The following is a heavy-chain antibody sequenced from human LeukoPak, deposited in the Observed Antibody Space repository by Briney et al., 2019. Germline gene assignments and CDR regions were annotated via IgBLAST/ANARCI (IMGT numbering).Heavy chain of an antibody. Sequence: SETLSLTCAVYGGSFSGYYWSWIRQPPGKGLEWIGESNHSGSTNYNPSLKSRVTISVDTSKNQFSLKLSSVTAADTAVYYCARGAYDSSGYYGRSVGYFDYWGQGTLVTVSS. CDR3: ARGAYDSSGYYGRSVGYFDY. CDR1: GGSFSGYY. J-gene: IGHJ4*02. D-gene: IGHD3-22*01. CDR2: SNHSGST. V-gene: IGHV4-34*01.